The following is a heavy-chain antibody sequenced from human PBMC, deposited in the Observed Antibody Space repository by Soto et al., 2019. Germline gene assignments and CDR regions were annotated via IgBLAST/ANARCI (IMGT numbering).Heavy chain of an antibody. V-gene: IGHV3-74*01. J-gene: IGHJ4*02. Sequence: GGYLRLSCAASGVTFSSSWMHWVRQAPGKGLVWVSRMNSDGSTTNYADSVKGRFTISRDNAKNTLYLQMNSLRAEDTALYYCAKDYYYDNPLDHWGQGTPVTVSS. CDR3: AKDYYYDNPLDH. D-gene: IGHD3-22*01. CDR2: MNSDGSTT. CDR1: GVTFSSSW.